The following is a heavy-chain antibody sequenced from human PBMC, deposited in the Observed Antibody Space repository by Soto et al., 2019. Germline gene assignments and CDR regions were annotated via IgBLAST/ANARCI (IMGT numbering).Heavy chain of an antibody. Sequence: GASVKVSCKASGYTFTSYYIHWVRQAPGQGLEWMGIINPSGGSTSYAQKFQGRVTMTRDTSTSTVYMELSSLRSEDTAVYYCARDLPRGIAAAGRPDYWGQGTLVTVSS. J-gene: IGHJ4*02. V-gene: IGHV1-46*01. CDR2: INPSGGST. D-gene: IGHD6-13*01. CDR3: ARDLPRGIAAAGRPDY. CDR1: GYTFTSYY.